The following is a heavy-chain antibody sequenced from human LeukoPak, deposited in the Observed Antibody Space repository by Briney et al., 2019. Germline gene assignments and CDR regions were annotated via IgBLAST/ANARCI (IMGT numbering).Heavy chain of an antibody. CDR1: GFIFSTYG. J-gene: IGHJ4*02. V-gene: IGHV3-33*01. CDR3: ATSSPRNYFDH. CDR2: IWYDGSQR. Sequence: GGSLRLPCVASGFIFSTYGLHWVRQSPGRGLEWVAVIWYDGSQRYCADSVKGRFTISRDDSQNTIYLQMDSLRAEDTAVYYCATSSPRNYFDHWGQGTLVTVSS.